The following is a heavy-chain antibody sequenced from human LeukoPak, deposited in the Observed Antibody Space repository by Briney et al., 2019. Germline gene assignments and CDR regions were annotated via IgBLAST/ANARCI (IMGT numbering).Heavy chain of an antibody. D-gene: IGHD3-22*01. CDR2: IYTSGST. V-gene: IGHV4-61*02. Sequence: PSQTLSLTCTVSGVSISSGSYYWSWIRQPAGKGLEWIGRIYTSGSTNYNPSLKSRVTISVDTSKNQFSLKLSSVAAADTAVYYCAREYYYDSSGYYYVLTYFDYWGQGTLVTVSS. CDR3: AREYYYDSSGYYYVLTYFDY. J-gene: IGHJ4*02. CDR1: GVSISSGSYY.